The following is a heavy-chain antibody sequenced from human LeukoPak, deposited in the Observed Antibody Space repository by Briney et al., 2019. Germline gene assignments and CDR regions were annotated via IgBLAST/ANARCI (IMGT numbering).Heavy chain of an antibody. CDR3: ARAGYCSGSTCYSWFFDL. CDR2: IYYSGST. V-gene: IGHV4-30-4*08. CDR1: GGSFSGYY. Sequence: PSETLSLTCAVYGGSFSGYYWSWIRQPPGKGLEWIGYIYYSGSTYYNPYLKSRLTISIDTSKNQFSLKLTSVTAADTAVYYCARAGYCSGSTCYSWFFDLWGRGTLVTVSS. D-gene: IGHD2-15*01. J-gene: IGHJ2*01.